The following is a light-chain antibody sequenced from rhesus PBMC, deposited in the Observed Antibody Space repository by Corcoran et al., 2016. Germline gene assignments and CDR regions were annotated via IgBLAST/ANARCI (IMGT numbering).Light chain of an antibody. J-gene: IGKJ4*01. CDR3: RHGYGLT. CDR2: AAS. CDR1: PGISNN. Sequence: DIQMTQSPSSLSASVGDRVTITCQASPGISNNLAWFQQKPGKVPKPLNYAASTLQSGVPSRASGSGSGTDLTPPSSSLRPEDFATCYCRHGYGLTFGGGTKVEIK. V-gene: IGKV1S17*01.